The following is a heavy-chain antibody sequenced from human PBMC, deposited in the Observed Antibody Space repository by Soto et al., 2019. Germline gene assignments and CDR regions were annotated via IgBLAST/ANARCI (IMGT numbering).Heavy chain of an antibody. Sequence: EVQVVESGGGLVQPGRSLRLSCAASGFSFDDYAMHWVRQAPGKGLEWVSGISWNSGTIGYADSVKGRVTISTDNAKNSRYLQMNSLSAEDTALYYCAKSSGGTANGMGVWGQGTTVTVS. CDR3: AKSSGGTANGMGV. D-gene: IGHD2-21*02. CDR2: ISWNSGTI. CDR1: GFSFDDYA. V-gene: IGHV3-9*01. J-gene: IGHJ6*02.